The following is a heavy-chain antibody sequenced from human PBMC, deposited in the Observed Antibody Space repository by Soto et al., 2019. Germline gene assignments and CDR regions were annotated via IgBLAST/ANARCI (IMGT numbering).Heavy chain of an antibody. V-gene: IGHV1-3*01. J-gene: IGHJ4*02. CDR2: INAGNGNT. CDR3: AISYYDSSGYYFVFDY. Sequence: GAPVKVSSKASGYTFTSYAMHWVRQAPGQRLEWMGWINAGNGNTKYSQKFQGRVTITRDTSASTAYMELSSLRSEDTAVYYCAISYYDSSGYYFVFDYWGQGTLVTVSS. D-gene: IGHD3-22*01. CDR1: GYTFTSYA.